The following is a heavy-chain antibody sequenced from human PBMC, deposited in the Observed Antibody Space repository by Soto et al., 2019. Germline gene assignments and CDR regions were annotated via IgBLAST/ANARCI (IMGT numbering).Heavy chain of an antibody. CDR2: ISGSGGTT. CDR3: AKLYGDYDDVHYYYYYFMDV. Sequence: GGSLRLSCAASGFTFSSYAMSWVRQAPGKGLEWVSTISGSGGTTYYADSVKGRFTISRDNSKNTLFLQMNSLRAEDTAVYYCAKLYGDYDDVHYYYYYFMDVWGKGTTVTVSS. D-gene: IGHD4-17*01. CDR1: GFTFSSYA. J-gene: IGHJ6*03. V-gene: IGHV3-23*01.